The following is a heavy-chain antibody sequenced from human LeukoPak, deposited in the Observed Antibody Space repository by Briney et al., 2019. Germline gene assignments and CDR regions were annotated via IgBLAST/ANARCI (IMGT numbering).Heavy chain of an antibody. CDR1: GFSFSTHW. CDR3: GSLTVVAKDH. Sequence: LSGGSLGLSCAASGFSFSTHWMHWVRQAPGKGLVYVAQINSDGSATAYADSVKGRFTISRDNAKNTLYLEMISLRAEDTAVYYCGSLTVVAKDHWGQGTLVTVSS. D-gene: IGHD3-22*01. J-gene: IGHJ4*02. CDR2: INSDGSAT. V-gene: IGHV3-74*01.